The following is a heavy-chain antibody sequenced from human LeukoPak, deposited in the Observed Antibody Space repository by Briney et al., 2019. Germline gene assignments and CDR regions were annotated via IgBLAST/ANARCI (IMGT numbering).Heavy chain of an antibody. CDR1: GYTFTSYD. CDR2: MNPNSGNT. CDR3: ARWSRRLWPGIAAAVPFDP. D-gene: IGHD6-13*01. J-gene: IGHJ5*02. Sequence: ASVKVSCKASGYTFTSYDINWVRQATGQGLEWMGWMNPNSGNTGYAQKFQGRVTMTRNTSISTAYMELSSLRSEDTAVYYCARWSRRLWPGIAAAVPFDPWGQGTLVTVSS. V-gene: IGHV1-8*01.